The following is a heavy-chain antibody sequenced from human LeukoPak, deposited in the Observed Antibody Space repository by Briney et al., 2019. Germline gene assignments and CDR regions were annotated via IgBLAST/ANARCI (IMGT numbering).Heavy chain of an antibody. V-gene: IGHV3-23*01. CDR2: ISGSADST. Sequence: GGSLRLSCAASGFTFTSNAMSWVRQAPGKGLEWVSAISGSADSTYYADSVKGRFTISRDNSRDMVYLQMNSLRAEDTAVYYCAKASPYYDVLTGYYYHFDYWGQGTLVTVSS. CDR1: GFTFTSNA. D-gene: IGHD3-9*01. CDR3: AKASPYYDVLTGYYYHFDY. J-gene: IGHJ4*02.